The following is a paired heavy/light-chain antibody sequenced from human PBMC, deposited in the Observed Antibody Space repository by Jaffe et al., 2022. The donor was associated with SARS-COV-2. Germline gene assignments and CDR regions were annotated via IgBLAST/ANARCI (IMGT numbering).Light chain of an antibody. CDR1: SSDVGGYNY. V-gene: IGLV2-14*03. CDR2: DVN. Sequence: QSALTQPASVSGSPGQSITISCTGTSSDVGGYNYVSWYQQHPGKAPKLMIYDVNNRPSGVSNRFSGSKSGNTASLTISGLQAEDEADYYCSSYTSSSTLLFGGGTKLTVL. J-gene: IGLJ2*01. CDR3: SSYTSSSTLL.
Heavy chain of an antibody. J-gene: IGHJ4*02. D-gene: IGHD2-15*01. V-gene: IGHV3-30*04. CDR2: ISSDGGNK. CDR1: GFIFSNYA. CDR3: ARDPVDTIKWWFGTLDY. Sequence: QVQLVESGGGVVQPGRSLRLSCAPSGFIFSNYAMHWVRQAPGKGLEWVAIISSDGGNKYYADSVKGRFTISRDNSKNTLYLQMNSLRAEDTAVYYCARDPVDTIKWWFGTLDYWGQGTLVTVSS.